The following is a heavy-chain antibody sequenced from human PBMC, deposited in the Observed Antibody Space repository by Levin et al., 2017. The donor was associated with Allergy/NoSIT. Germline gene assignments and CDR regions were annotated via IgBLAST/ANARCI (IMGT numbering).Heavy chain of an antibody. CDR3: ARGSGITMVRGVTLDY. J-gene: IGHJ4*02. V-gene: IGHV3-33*01. D-gene: IGHD3-10*01. CDR2: IWYDGSNK. CDR1: GFTFSSYG. Sequence: PGGSLRLSCAASGFTFSSYGMHWVRQAPGKGLEWVAVIWYDGSNKYYADSVKGRFTISRDNSKNTLYLQMNSLRAEDTAVYYCARGSGITMVRGVTLDYWGQGTLVTVSS.